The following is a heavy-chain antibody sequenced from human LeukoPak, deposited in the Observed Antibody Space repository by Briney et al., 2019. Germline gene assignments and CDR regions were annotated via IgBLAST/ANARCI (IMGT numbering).Heavy chain of an antibody. CDR1: GYTFTGYY. J-gene: IGHJ4*02. V-gene: IGHV1-69*13. Sequence: ASVKVSCKASGYTFTGYYMHWVRQAPGQGLEWMGGIIPIFGTANYAQKFQGRVTITADESTSTAYMELSSLRSEDTAVYYCARAVATRDLDYWGQGTLVTVSS. CDR2: IIPIFGTA. CDR3: ARAVATRDLDY. D-gene: IGHD5-12*01.